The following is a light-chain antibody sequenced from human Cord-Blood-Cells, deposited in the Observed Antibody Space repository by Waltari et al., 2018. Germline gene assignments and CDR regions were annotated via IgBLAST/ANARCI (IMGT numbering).Light chain of an antibody. Sequence: QSVLTQPPSAPGTPGQRFTISCSGCSSNIRSNYVYWYQQLPATAPKLLIYRNNQRPSGVPDRFSGSKSGTSASLAISGLRSEDEADYYCAAWDDSLSGPVFGGGTKLTVL. CDR2: RNN. J-gene: IGLJ3*02. CDR3: AAWDDSLSGPV. V-gene: IGLV1-47*01. CDR1: SSNIRSNY.